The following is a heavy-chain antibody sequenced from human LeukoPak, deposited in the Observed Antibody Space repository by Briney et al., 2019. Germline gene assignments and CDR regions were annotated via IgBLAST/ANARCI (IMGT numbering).Heavy chain of an antibody. CDR1: GGSISSYY. J-gene: IGHJ6*03. D-gene: IGHD3-16*01. V-gene: IGHV4-59*01. CDR3: ARASVATRGYYYYYMDV. CDR2: IYYSGSI. Sequence: SETLSLTCTVSGGSISSYYWSWIRQPPGKGLEWIGYIYYSGSINYNPSLKSRVTISVDTSKNQFSLKLSSVTAADTAVYYCARASVATRGYYYYYMDVWGKGTTVTVSS.